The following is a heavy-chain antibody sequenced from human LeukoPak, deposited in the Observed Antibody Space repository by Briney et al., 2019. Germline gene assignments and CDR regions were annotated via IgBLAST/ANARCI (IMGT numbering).Heavy chain of an antibody. CDR1: GFTVSSNY. Sequence: GGSLRLSCAASGFTVSSNYMSWVRQAPGKGLEWVSVIYSGGSTYYADSVKGRFTISRHNSKNTLYLQMNSLRAEDTAVYYCARDPHQTYYYDSSGNRWFDPWGQGTLVTVSS. J-gene: IGHJ5*02. D-gene: IGHD3-22*01. CDR3: ARDPHQTYYYDSSGNRWFDP. CDR2: IYSGGST. V-gene: IGHV3-53*04.